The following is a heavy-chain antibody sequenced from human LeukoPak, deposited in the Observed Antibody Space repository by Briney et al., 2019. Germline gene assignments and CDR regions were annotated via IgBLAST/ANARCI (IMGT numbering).Heavy chain of an antibody. CDR2: ISYSGST. V-gene: IGHV4-39*01. CDR1: GGSISSNERDFY. Sequence: SETLSLTCTVSGGSISSNERDFYWGWPRQPPGKGLEWIGSISYSGSTYNNPSPKSRVTMTADTTNNQFSLKLTSVTAADTAVYYCARHRHIHQYDYWGQGTLVTVSS. J-gene: IGHJ4*02. CDR3: ARHRHIHQYDY. D-gene: IGHD2-2*01.